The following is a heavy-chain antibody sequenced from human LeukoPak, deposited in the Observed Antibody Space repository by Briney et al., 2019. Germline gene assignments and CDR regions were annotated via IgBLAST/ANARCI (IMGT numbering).Heavy chain of an antibody. CDR1: GYMFSSYG. V-gene: IGHV1-18*01. J-gene: IGHJ4*02. Sequence: ASVKVSCKASGYMFSSYGISWVRQAPGQGLEWMGWISAYNGNTNYAQRLQGRVTMTTDTSTSTAYMELRSLRSDDTAVYYCARDTIAVAGKSVDYWGQGTLVTVSS. D-gene: IGHD6-19*01. CDR3: ARDTIAVAGKSVDY. CDR2: ISAYNGNT.